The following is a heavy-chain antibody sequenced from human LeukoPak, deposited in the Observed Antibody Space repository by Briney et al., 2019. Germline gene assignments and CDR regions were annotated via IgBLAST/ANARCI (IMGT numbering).Heavy chain of an antibody. Sequence: GGSLRISCAASGFTFRSYGMHWVRQAPGKGLVWVSRVKSDGSSTNYADSVKGRFTISRDNAKNTLILQMNSLRAEDTAVYYCARDGSPPVALGTTFYVSGHGGSVTVSS. D-gene: IGHD1-26*01. CDR2: VKSDGSST. J-gene: IGHJ3*01. CDR3: ARDGSPPVALGTTFYV. V-gene: IGHV3-74*01. CDR1: GFTFRSYG.